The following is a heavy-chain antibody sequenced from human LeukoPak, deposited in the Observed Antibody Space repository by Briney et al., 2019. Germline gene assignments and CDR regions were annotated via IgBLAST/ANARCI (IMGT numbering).Heavy chain of an antibody. CDR2: ISYDGSNK. D-gene: IGHD1-26*01. CDR3: ARESGRVGATRLDY. CDR1: GFTFSSYA. V-gene: IGHV3-30-3*01. Sequence: PGRSLRLSCAASGFTFSSYAMHWVRQAPGKGLEWVAVISYDGSNKYYADSVKGRFTISRDNSKNTLYLQMNSLRAEDTAVYYCARESGRVGATRLDYWGQGTLVTVSS. J-gene: IGHJ4*02.